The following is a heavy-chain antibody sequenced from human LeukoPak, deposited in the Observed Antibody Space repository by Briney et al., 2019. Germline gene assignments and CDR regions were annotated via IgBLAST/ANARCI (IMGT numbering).Heavy chain of an antibody. D-gene: IGHD4-17*01. CDR3: ATSPLPSGDYSLDH. CDR1: GLIFSDSW. CDR2: IKSKTNGETT. V-gene: IGHV3-15*07. Sequence: PGGSLRLSCVVSGLIFSDSWMNWFRQAPGKGLEWVGRIKSKTNGETTNYAEPVKRRFTISRADSKNTLSLQMNSLKPEDTAVYYCATSPLPSGDYSLDHWGQGTLVTVSS. J-gene: IGHJ4*02.